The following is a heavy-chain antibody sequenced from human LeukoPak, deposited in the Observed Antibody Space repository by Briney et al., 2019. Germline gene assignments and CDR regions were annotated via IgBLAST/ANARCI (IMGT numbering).Heavy chain of an antibody. CDR3: ARDQLGTTVTTWSY. Sequence: ASVKVSCKASGYTFTSYGISWVRQAPGQGLEWMGWISAYNGNTNYAQKLQGRVTMTTDTSTSTAYMELRSLRSDDTAVYYCARDQLGTTVTTWSYWGQGTLVTVSS. CDR2: ISAYNGNT. V-gene: IGHV1-18*01. D-gene: IGHD4-17*01. CDR1: GYTFTSYG. J-gene: IGHJ4*02.